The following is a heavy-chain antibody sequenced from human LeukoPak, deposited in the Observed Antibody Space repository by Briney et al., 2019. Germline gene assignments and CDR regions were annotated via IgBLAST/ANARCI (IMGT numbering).Heavy chain of an antibody. CDR2: ISGSGGST. D-gene: IGHD5-18*01. Sequence: PGGSLRLSCPASGFTFSSYAMSWVRQAPGKGLEWVSAISGSGGSTYYADSVKGRFTISRDNSKNTLYLQMNSLRAEDTAVYYCAKPPVDTAMVTTDYWGQGTLVTVSS. CDR1: GFTFSSYA. V-gene: IGHV3-23*01. J-gene: IGHJ4*02. CDR3: AKPPVDTAMVTTDY.